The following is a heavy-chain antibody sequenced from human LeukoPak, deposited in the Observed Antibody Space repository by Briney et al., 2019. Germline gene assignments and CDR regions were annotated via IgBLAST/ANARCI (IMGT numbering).Heavy chain of an antibody. D-gene: IGHD5-12*01. V-gene: IGHV3-30*03. J-gene: IGHJ4*02. Sequence: PGGSLRLSCAASGFTFSSYGMHWVRQAPGKGLEWVAVISYDGSNKYYADSVKGRLTISRDNAKNSLYLQMNSLRGEDTAVYYCARVSLYANIVATIGGDLDYWGQGTLVTVSS. CDR2: ISYDGSNK. CDR3: ARVSLYANIVATIGGDLDY. CDR1: GFTFSSYG.